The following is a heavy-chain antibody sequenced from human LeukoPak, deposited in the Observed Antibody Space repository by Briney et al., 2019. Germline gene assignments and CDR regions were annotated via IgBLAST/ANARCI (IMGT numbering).Heavy chain of an antibody. J-gene: IGHJ2*01. Sequence: SETLSLTCTVSGGSISTYYWSWIRQPPGKGLEWIGYIYYSGSTKYNPSLKSRVTISVGTSKNQFSLKLSSVTAADTAVYYCARKLGGSITMAHWYFDLWGRGTLVTVSS. CDR2: IYYSGST. D-gene: IGHD3-10*01. CDR3: ARKLGGSITMAHWYFDL. V-gene: IGHV4-59*01. CDR1: GGSISTYY.